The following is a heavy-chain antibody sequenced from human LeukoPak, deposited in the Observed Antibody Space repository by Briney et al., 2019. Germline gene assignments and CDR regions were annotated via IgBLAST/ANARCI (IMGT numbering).Heavy chain of an antibody. J-gene: IGHJ4*02. V-gene: IGHV4-39*07. CDR2: IYYSGST. CDR1: GGSISSSSYY. Sequence: SETLSLTCTVSGGSISSSSYYWGWIRQPPGKGLEWIGSIYYSGSTYYNPSLKSRVTISVDKSKNQFSLKLSSVTAADTAVYYCARADDLLYSSGWYDYWGQGTLVTVSS. CDR3: ARADDLLYSSGWYDY. D-gene: IGHD6-19*01.